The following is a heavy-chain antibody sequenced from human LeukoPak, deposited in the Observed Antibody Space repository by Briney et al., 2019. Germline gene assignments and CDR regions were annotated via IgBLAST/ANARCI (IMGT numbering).Heavy chain of an antibody. CDR1: GGSISSGSYY. V-gene: IGHV4-61*02. CDR2: IYTSGST. D-gene: IGHD3-3*01. Sequence: PSETLSLTCTVSGGSISSGSYYWSWIRQPAGKGLEWIGRIYTSGSTNYNPSLKSRVTMSVDTSKNQFSLKLSPVTAADTAVYYCARVPTYDFWSGTRWYDAFDIWGQGTMVTVSS. CDR3: ARVPTYDFWSGTRWYDAFDI. J-gene: IGHJ3*02.